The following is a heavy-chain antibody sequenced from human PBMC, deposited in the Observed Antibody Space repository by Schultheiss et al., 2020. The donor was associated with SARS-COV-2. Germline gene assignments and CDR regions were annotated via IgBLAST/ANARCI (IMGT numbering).Heavy chain of an antibody. CDR3: ARHTLSTYYYDSSGSYFDY. CDR2: INHSGST. J-gene: IGHJ4*02. V-gene: IGHV4-34*01. D-gene: IGHD3-22*01. Sequence: SETLSLTCAVYGGSFSGYYWSWIRQPPGKGLEWIGEINHSGSTNYNPSLKSRVTISVDTSKNQFSLKLSSVTAADTAVYYCARHTLSTYYYDSSGSYFDYWGQGTLVTVSS. CDR1: GGSFSGYY.